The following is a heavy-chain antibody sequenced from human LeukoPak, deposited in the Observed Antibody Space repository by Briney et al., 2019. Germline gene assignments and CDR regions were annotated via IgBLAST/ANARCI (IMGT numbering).Heavy chain of an antibody. J-gene: IGHJ4*02. Sequence: PRVSVRLSCAASGFTFSRYWMSWVRQAPGKGLEWVANVKQDGSEKYHLDSVKGRFTNSRDNAKNSLYLQMNSLRAEDTAVYHCARYGSIVAAGTFDYWGQGTLVTVSS. CDR3: ARYGSIVAAGTFDY. V-gene: IGHV3-7*04. CDR1: GFTFSRYW. CDR2: VKQDGSEK. D-gene: IGHD6-13*01.